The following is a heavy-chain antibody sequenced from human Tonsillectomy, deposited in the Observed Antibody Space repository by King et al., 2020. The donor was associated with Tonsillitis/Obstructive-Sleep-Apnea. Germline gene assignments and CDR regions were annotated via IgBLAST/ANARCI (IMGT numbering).Heavy chain of an antibody. V-gene: IGHV5-51*01. CDR2: IYPDDSDS. D-gene: IGHD4-17*01. J-gene: IGHJ4*02. CDR1: GYRFTTYW. CDR3: ARQGDEYGSFDF. Sequence: QLVQSGAEVKKPGESLKISCKASGYRFTTYWIGWVRQMPGKGLECMGIIYPDDSDSRYSPSFQGQVTISADKSITTAYLEWSSLKASDTAIYYCARQGDEYGSFDFWGQGTLVTVSS.